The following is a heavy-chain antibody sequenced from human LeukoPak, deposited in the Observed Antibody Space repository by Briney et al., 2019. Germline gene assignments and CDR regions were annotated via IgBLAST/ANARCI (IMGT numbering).Heavy chain of an antibody. CDR3: ARDLTIFGVADDAFDI. CDR2: IYYSGST. J-gene: IGHJ3*02. CDR1: GGSISSYY. Sequence: PSETLSLTCTVSGGSISSYYWSWIRQPPGKGLEWIGYIYYSGSTNYNPSLKSRVTISVDTSKNQFSLKLSSVTAADTAVYYCARDLTIFGVADDAFDIWGQGTMVTVSS. V-gene: IGHV4-59*01. D-gene: IGHD3-3*01.